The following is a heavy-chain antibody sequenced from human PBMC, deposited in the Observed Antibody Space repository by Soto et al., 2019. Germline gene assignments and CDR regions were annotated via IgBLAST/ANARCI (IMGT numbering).Heavy chain of an antibody. D-gene: IGHD3-10*01. J-gene: IGHJ6*02. V-gene: IGHV3-23*01. CDR2: ISPTGEQR. Sequence: GGSLRLSCAASRFTFRNYGMSWVRQGPGKGLEWVSGISPTGEQRFYVDSVKGRFFISRDNSQNTLSLEMSNLRADDTAVYYCAKRYGSGSYRDFNSYYDMDIWGQGTSVTVSS. CDR3: AKRYGSGSYRDFNSYYDMDI. CDR1: RFTFRNYG.